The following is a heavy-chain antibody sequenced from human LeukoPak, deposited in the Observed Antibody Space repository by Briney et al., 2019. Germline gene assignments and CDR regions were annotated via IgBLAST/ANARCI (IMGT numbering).Heavy chain of an antibody. CDR1: GYTFTGYY. V-gene: IGHV1-2*02. J-gene: IGHJ6*03. CDR3: ARDRHHRGYYMDV. CDR2: INPNSGGT. D-gene: IGHD1-14*01. Sequence: ASVKVSCKASGYTFTGYYMHWVRQAPGQGLEWMGWINPNSGGTSYAQKFQGRVTMTRDTSISTAYMELSRLRSDDTAVYYCARDRHHRGYYMDVWGKGTTVTVSS.